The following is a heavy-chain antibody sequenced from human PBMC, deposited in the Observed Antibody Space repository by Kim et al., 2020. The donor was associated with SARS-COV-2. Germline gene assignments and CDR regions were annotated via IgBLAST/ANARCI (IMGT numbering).Heavy chain of an antibody. J-gene: IGHJ4*02. CDR2: ISYDGSNK. CDR1: GFTFSSYA. V-gene: IGHV3-30-3*01. D-gene: IGHD1-26*01. CDR3: TRSKGRGGYDFDY. Sequence: GGSLRLSCAASGFTFSSYAMHWVCQAPGKGLEWVAVISYDGSNKYYADSVKGRFTISRDNSKNTLYLQMNSLRAEDTAVYYCTRSKGRGGYDFDYWGQGTLVTVSS.